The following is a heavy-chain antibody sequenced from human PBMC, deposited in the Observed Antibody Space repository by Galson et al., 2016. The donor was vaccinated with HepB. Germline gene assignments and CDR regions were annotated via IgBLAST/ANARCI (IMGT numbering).Heavy chain of an antibody. CDR1: GGSISSRNYY. CDR2: INYSGNT. CDR3: ARDANCGDGSCFFGWFDP. J-gene: IGHJ5*02. V-gene: IGHV4-39*07. D-gene: IGHD2-15*01. Sequence: SETLSLTCTVSGGSISSRNYYWGWIRQPPGKGLEWIGSINYSGNTYYNPSLKSRVTISLDRSRSEFSLRLTSVTAADTALYYCARDANCGDGSCFFGWFDPWGQGTLVTVSS.